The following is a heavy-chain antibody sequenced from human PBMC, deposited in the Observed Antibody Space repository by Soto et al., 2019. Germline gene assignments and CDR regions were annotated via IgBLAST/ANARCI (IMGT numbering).Heavy chain of an antibody. Sequence: TSETLSLTCTVSGGSISSSSYYWGWIRQPPGKGLEWIGSIYYSGNTYYNPSLKSRVTISVDTAKNQFSLKLSSVTAADTAVYYCARRYGGAFDIWGQGTMVT. CDR1: GGSISSSSYY. CDR2: IYYSGNT. V-gene: IGHV4-39*01. CDR3: ARRYGGAFDI. J-gene: IGHJ3*02. D-gene: IGHD4-17*01.